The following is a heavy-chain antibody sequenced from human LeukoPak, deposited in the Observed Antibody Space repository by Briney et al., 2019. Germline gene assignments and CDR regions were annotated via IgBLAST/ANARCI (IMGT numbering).Heavy chain of an antibody. V-gene: IGHV3-23*01. CDR2: ISGSGGST. D-gene: IGHD3-16*01. CDR3: AKGYDDYVWGSYYFDY. Sequence: GGSLRLSCAASGFTFSSYAMSWVRQAPGKGLEWVSAISGSGGSTYYADSVKGRFTISRDNSRDTLYLQMNSLRAEDTAVYYCAKGYDDYVWGSYYFDYWGQGTLFTVSS. J-gene: IGHJ4*02. CDR1: GFTFSSYA.